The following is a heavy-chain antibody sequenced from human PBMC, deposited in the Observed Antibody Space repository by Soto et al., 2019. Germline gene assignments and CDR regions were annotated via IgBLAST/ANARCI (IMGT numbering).Heavy chain of an antibody. D-gene: IGHD2-2*01. CDR2: ISGSGGST. V-gene: IGHV3-23*01. J-gene: IGHJ3*02. Sequence: EVQLLESGGGLVQPGGSLRLSCAASGFTFSSYAMSWVRQAPGKGLEWVSAISGSGGSTYYADSVKGRFTISRDNSKNTLDLPMNSLRAEDTAVYYCAKDHGSSDAFDIWGQGTMVTVSS. CDR1: GFTFSSYA. CDR3: AKDHGSSDAFDI.